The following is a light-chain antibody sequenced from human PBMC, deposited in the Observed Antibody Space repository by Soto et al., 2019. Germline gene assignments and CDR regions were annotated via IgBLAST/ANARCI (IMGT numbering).Light chain of an antibody. V-gene: IGLV1-51*01. Sequence: QSVLTQPPSVSAAPGQRVTISCSGRCSNVDKNFVSWYQHLPGTAPKLLIYDNNKRPLGIPDRFAGSKSGTSATLDITGLQTGDEADYYCGTWYSNLHAGVFGGGTKLTVL. CDR2: DNN. J-gene: IGLJ2*01. CDR1: CSNVDKNF. CDR3: GTWYSNLHAGV.